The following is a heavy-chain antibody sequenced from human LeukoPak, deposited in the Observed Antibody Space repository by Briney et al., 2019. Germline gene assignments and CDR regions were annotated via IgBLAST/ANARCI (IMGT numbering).Heavy chain of an antibody. CDR2: IYTSGIT. V-gene: IGHV4-4*07. J-gene: IGHJ5*02. Sequence: SETLSLTCTVSGGSISSYYWSWIRQPAGKGLEWIGRIYTSGITNYNPSLKSRVTISVDTPKNQFSLKLSSVTAADTAVYYCARAFWSGGWFDPWGQGTLVTVSS. CDR3: ARAFWSGGWFDP. D-gene: IGHD3-3*01. CDR1: GGSISSYY.